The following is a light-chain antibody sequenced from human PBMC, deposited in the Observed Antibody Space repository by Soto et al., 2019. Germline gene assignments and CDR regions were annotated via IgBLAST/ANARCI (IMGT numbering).Light chain of an antibody. V-gene: IGKV3-15*01. CDR2: GAF. CDR3: QQYNDWPLT. Sequence: EIVMTPSPVTLSVSPWERATLSCRASQSVRSNLAWYQQKPGQAPSLLIYGAFTRATGVPTRFSGTGSGTEFTLTISSLQSEDFALYYCQQYNDWPLTFGQGTKVDIK. CDR1: QSVRSN. J-gene: IGKJ1*01.